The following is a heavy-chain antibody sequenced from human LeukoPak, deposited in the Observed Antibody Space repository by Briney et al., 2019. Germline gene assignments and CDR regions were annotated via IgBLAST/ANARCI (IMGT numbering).Heavy chain of an antibody. V-gene: IGHV3-74*01. J-gene: IGHJ4*02. CDR2: INSDGSST. CDR3: ARVFKKGDYALGY. D-gene: IGHD4-17*01. Sequence: PGGSLRLSCAASGFTFSSHWMHWVRQAPGKGLVWVSRINSDGSSTNYADSVEGRFTISRDNAKNTLYLQMNTLRAEDTAVYFCARVFKKGDYALGYWGQGTLVTVSS. CDR1: GFTFSSHW.